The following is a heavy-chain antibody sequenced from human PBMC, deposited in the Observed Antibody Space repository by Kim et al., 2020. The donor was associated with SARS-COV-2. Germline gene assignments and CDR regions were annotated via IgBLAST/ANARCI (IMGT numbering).Heavy chain of an antibody. J-gene: IGHJ3*02. CDR1: GFTFSSYA. D-gene: IGHD1-26*01. CDR2: ISYDGSNK. V-gene: IGHV3-30*04. Sequence: GGSLRLSCEVSGFTFSSYAMHWVRQAPGKGLEWVAVISYDGSNKYYADSVKGRFTISRDNSKNMLYLQMNSLRAEDTAVYYCARARGGSYFGAAFDIWGQGTMVTVSS. CDR3: ARARGGSYFGAAFDI.